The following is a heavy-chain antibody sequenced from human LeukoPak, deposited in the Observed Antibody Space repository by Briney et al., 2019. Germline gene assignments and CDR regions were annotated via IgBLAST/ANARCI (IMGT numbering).Heavy chain of an antibody. CDR2: ISSSSSYI. Sequence: GGSLRLSCEASGFTFSSYSMNWVRQAPGKGLEWVSSISSSSSYIYYADSVKGRFTISRDNAKNSLYLQMNSLRAEDTAVYYCARARATPGLDAFDIWGQGTMVTVSS. J-gene: IGHJ3*02. CDR3: ARARATPGLDAFDI. CDR1: GFTFSSYS. V-gene: IGHV3-21*01.